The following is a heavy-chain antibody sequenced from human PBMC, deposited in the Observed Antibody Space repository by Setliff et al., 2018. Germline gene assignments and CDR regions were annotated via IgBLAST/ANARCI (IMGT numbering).Heavy chain of an antibody. D-gene: IGHD5-18*01. V-gene: IGHV1-69*05. J-gene: IGHJ6*03. Sequence: GASVKVSCKASGGTFSSYGISWVRQAPGQGLEWMGGTIPIFGTTNYAQKFQGRVTIITDESTSTAYMELSSLRFEDTAVYYCAREGVDTRSSTDYRYYMDLWGKGTTVTVS. CDR2: TIPIFGTT. CDR3: AREGVDTRSSTDYRYYMDL. CDR1: GGTFSSYG.